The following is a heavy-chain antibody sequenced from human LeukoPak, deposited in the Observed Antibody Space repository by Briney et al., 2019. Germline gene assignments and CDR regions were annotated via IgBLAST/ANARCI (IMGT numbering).Heavy chain of an antibody. D-gene: IGHD2/OR15-2a*01. Sequence: PGGSLRLSCGASGFSFSDYGMHWVRQAPGKGLEWVAVISYDGSNKFYADSVKGRFTISRDNSKNTLYLQMNSLRTEDTAVYYCASQPAFYDPKGFDYWGQGTLVTVSS. CDR1: GFSFSDYG. V-gene: IGHV3-30*03. CDR3: ASQPAFYDPKGFDY. J-gene: IGHJ4*02. CDR2: ISYDGSNK.